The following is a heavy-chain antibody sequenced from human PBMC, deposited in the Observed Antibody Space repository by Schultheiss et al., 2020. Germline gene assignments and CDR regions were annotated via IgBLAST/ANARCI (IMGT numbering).Heavy chain of an antibody. CDR1: GYTFTSYG. CDR3: ARGIAAADNWFDP. V-gene: IGHV1-18*01. D-gene: IGHD6-13*01. Sequence: ASVKVSCKASGYTFTSYGISWMRQAPGQGLEWMGWISAYNGNTNYAQKLQGRVTMTTDTSTSTAYMELSRLRSDDTAVYYCARGIAAADNWFDPWGQGTLVTVSS. CDR2: ISAYNGNT. J-gene: IGHJ5*02.